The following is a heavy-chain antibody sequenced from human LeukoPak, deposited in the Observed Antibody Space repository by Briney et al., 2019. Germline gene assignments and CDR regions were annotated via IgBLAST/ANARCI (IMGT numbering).Heavy chain of an antibody. Sequence: GGSLRLSCAASGFPFSTYAMHWVRQAPDKGLEWVAFISYDGSNKYYADSVKGRFTISRDNSKNTLYLQMNSLRAEDTAVYYCVRGAARAYYMDVWGKGTTVTVSS. CDR3: VRGAARAYYMDV. V-gene: IGHV3-30-3*01. CDR1: GFPFSTYA. D-gene: IGHD6-6*01. J-gene: IGHJ6*03. CDR2: ISYDGSNK.